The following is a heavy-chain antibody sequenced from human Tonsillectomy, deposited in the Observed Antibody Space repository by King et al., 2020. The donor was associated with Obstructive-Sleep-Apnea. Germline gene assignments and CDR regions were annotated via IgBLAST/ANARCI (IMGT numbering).Heavy chain of an antibody. Sequence: VQLVESGGGVVQPGRSLRLSCPASGFTFSSYAMHWVRQAPGKGLEWVALISYDGSIKNYADSVKGRFTSSRDNSKNTLFLQMNSLRAEDTAIYYCARGDYFDSRVLRCDYYYGMDVWGQGTTVTVSS. D-gene: IGHD3-22*01. CDR1: GFTFSSYA. J-gene: IGHJ6*02. CDR2: ISYDGSIK. V-gene: IGHV3-30-3*01. CDR3: ARGDYFDSRVLRCDYYYGMDV.